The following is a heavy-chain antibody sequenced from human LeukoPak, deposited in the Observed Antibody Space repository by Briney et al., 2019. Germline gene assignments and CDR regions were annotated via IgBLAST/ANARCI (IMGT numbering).Heavy chain of an antibody. CDR1: GGSISSGGYY. CDR3: ARGVYYDSSGYYHFDY. V-gene: IGHV4-31*03. CDR2: IYYSGST. J-gene: IGHJ4*02. D-gene: IGHD3-22*01. Sequence: SETLSLTCTVSGGSISSGGYYWSWIRQHPGKGLEWIGYIYYSGSTYYNPSLKSRVTISVDTSKNQFSLKLSSVTAADMAVYYCARGVYYDSSGYYHFDYWGQGTLVTVSS.